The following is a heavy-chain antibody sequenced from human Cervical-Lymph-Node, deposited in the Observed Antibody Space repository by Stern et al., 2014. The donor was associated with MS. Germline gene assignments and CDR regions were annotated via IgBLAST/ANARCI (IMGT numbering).Heavy chain of an antibody. CDR3: ATTTAGSSSWYPSHFRAFDI. Sequence: QVQLQESGPGLVRPSETLSLTCIVSGDFVSSGSYFWNWIRQPPGKRLERIGNVYYSGNTNYNPSIKRRASLSEDMSKNQFSQKLTSLTAADTGVYYCATTTAGSSSWYPSHFRAFDIWGQGTMVTVSS. V-gene: IGHV4-61*01. J-gene: IGHJ3*02. D-gene: IGHD6-13*01. CDR2: VYYSGNT. CDR1: GDFVSSGSYF.